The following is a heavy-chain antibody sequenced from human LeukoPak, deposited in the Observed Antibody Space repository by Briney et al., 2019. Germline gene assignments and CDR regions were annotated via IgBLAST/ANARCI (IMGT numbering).Heavy chain of an antibody. CDR3: AREGDSAGWYRPAFRLLDY. CDR2: ISGYNAET. CDR1: GYTFTSSG. D-gene: IGHD6-19*01. J-gene: IGHJ4*02. V-gene: IGHV1-18*01. Sequence: GASVKVSCKTSGYTFTSSGLYWVRQAPGQGLEWMGWISGYNAETNYARKFQGRVTMTTDTSTTTAYMELTSLTSDDTALYYCAREGDSAGWYRPAFRLLDYWGQGTMVTVSS.